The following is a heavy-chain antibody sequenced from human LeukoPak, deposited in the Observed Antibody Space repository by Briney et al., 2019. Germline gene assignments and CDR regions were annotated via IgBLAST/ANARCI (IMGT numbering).Heavy chain of an antibody. Sequence: PSETLSLTCTVSGDSISGYYWSWIRQPPGKGLEWIGYIYYSGSTYYNPSLKSRVTISVDTSKNQFSLKLNSVTAADTAVYYCARHYGPWGQGTLVTVSS. CDR3: ARHYGP. CDR2: IYYSGST. D-gene: IGHD3-10*01. V-gene: IGHV4-59*08. J-gene: IGHJ5*02. CDR1: GDSISGYY.